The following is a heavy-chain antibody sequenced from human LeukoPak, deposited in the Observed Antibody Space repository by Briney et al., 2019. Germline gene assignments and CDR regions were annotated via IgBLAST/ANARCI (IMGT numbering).Heavy chain of an antibody. CDR2: IYHSGST. J-gene: IGHJ4*02. CDR1: GGSISSSSYY. Sequence: PSETLSLTCTVSGGSISSSSYYWGWIRQPPGKGLEWIGSIYHSGSTFYNPSLNSRVTISVDTSRNQFSLKLTSVTAADTAVYSCARDSSGWFSPYFDYWGQGTLVTVSS. D-gene: IGHD6-19*01. V-gene: IGHV4-39*07. CDR3: ARDSSGWFSPYFDY.